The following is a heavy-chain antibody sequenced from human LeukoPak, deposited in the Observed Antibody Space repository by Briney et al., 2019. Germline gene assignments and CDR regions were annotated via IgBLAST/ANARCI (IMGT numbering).Heavy chain of an antibody. J-gene: IGHJ4*02. CDR1: GGTFSSYA. Sequence: VASVKVSCKASGGTFSSYAISWVRQAPGQGLEWMGGIIPIFGTANYAQKFQGRVTITRNTSISTAYMELSSLRSEDTAVYYCARGRDNDYWGQGTLVTVSS. CDR3: ARGRDNDY. CDR2: IIPIFGTA. V-gene: IGHV1-69*05.